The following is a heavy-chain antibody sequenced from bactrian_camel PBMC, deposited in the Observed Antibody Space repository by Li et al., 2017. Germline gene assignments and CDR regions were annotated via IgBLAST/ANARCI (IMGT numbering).Heavy chain of an antibody. Sequence: HVQLVESGGGSVQAGGSLRLSCVASRYSPCMGWFRQIPGKEREGVSCIGWRSGSTYYVDSVKGRFTISRDNAKNTLYLQMNSLKLEDTAMYYCASYGDKWDYKYWGQGTQVTVS. CDR2: IGWRSGST. CDR1: RYSPC. V-gene: IGHV3S60*01. CDR3: ASYGDKWDYKY. J-gene: IGHJ4*01. D-gene: IGHD6*01.